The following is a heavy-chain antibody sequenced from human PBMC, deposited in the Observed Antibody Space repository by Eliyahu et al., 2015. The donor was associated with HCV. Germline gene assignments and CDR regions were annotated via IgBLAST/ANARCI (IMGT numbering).Heavy chain of an antibody. CDR3: AHRRDNGDFLHY. D-gene: IGHD4-17*01. CDR1: GFXLSXTGVG. CDR2: ITWXDNK. J-gene: IGHJ4*02. Sequence: QITLKESGPTLVKPTQTLTVTCTFSGFXLSXTGVGXAWIRQPPGKALEWLAVITWXDNKRYSPSLKSRLTISKDIPKNQVVLIMTNMDPLDTATYYCAHRRDNGDFLHYWGQGALVTVSS. V-gene: IGHV2-5*01.